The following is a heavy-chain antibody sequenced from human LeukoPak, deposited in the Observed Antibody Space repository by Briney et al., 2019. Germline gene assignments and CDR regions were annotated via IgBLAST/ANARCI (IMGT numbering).Heavy chain of an antibody. CDR3: ARVVPAAKYYYYYYMDV. D-gene: IGHD2-2*01. V-gene: IGHV3-53*01. CDR1: GFTVSSNY. J-gene: IGHJ6*03. Sequence: PGGSLRLSCAASGFTVSSNYMSWVRQAPGKGLEWVSVIYSGGSTYYADSVKGRFTISRDNSKNTLYLQMNSLRAEDTAVYYCARVVPAAKYYYYYYMDVWGKGTTVTVSS. CDR2: IYSGGST.